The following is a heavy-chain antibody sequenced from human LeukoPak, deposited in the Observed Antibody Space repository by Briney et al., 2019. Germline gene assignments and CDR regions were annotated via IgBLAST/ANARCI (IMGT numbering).Heavy chain of an antibody. J-gene: IGHJ3*02. CDR3: AKDQGYDSSGYPIGAFDI. CDR1: GFTFSSYG. Sequence: PGGSLIFSCAASGFTFSSYGMHWVRQAPGKGLEWVAVISYDGSNKYYADSVKGRFTISRDNSKNTLYLQMNSLRAEDTAVYYCAKDQGYDSSGYPIGAFDIWGQGTMVTVSS. V-gene: IGHV3-30*18. CDR2: ISYDGSNK. D-gene: IGHD3-22*01.